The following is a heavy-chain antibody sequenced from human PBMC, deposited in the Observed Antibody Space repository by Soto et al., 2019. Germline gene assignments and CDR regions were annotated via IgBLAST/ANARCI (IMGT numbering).Heavy chain of an antibody. V-gene: IGHV3-43*01. CDR1: GFIFDDYS. D-gene: IGHD6-6*01. Sequence: GGSLRLSCAASGFIFDDYSMHWIRQPPGKGLEWVSLISWDGVDTYYADSVKGRFTASRDNSKNSLYLQINSLTTDDTALYYCAKLGSSADSFDYWGQGTLVTVSS. CDR3: AKLGSSADSFDY. CDR2: ISWDGVDT. J-gene: IGHJ4*02.